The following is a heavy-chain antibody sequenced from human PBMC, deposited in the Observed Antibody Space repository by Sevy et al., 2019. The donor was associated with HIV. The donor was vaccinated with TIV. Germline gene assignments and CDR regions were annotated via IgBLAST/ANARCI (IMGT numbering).Heavy chain of an antibody. J-gene: IGHJ6*03. CDR3: AKDIWANRFNYYSMDV. V-gene: IGHV3-23*01. CDR1: GFTFINYA. D-gene: IGHD3-10*01. CDR2: ISGSGGYI. Sequence: GGSLRLSCAASGFTFINYAMSWVRQAPGKGLEWVSVISGSGGYIYHADSVKGRFTISRDNSKNTLSLQMNSLRAEDTAVYYCAKDIWANRFNYYSMDVWGKGTTVTVSS.